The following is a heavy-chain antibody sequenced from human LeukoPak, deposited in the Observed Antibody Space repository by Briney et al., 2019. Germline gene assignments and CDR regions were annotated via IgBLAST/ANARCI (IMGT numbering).Heavy chain of an antibody. Sequence: GGSLRLSCVASGFSFSDYIMHWVRQTPGKGLEYVSAIRSDGSSTVYPNSVKGRFTISRDNSKSTLYLQMGSLRAEDTAVYYCTRRYGDHSGWAGYHDSWGQGTLVTVSS. CDR2: IRSDGSST. CDR1: GFSFSDYI. CDR3: TRRYGDHSGWAGYHDS. J-gene: IGHJ4*02. D-gene: IGHD6-19*01. V-gene: IGHV3-64*01.